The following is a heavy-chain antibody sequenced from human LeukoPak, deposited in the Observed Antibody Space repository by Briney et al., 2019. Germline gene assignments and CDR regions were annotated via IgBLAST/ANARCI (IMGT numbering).Heavy chain of an antibody. CDR3: AKSPQGIGGYFDY. D-gene: IGHD3-16*01. CDR1: GFTFDDYA. V-gene: IGHV3-9*03. Sequence: GGSLRLSCAASGFTFDDYAMHWVRQAPGKGLEWVSGISWSSGSIGYADSVKGRFTISRDNAKNSLYLQMNSLRAEDMALYYCAKSPQGIGGYFDYWGQGTLVTVSS. CDR2: ISWSSGSI. J-gene: IGHJ4*02.